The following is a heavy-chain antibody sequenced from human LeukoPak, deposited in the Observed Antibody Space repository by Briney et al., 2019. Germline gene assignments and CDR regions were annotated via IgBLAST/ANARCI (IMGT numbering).Heavy chain of an antibody. CDR3: ANGKSSSEGGGY. J-gene: IGHJ4*02. V-gene: IGHV3-30*02. D-gene: IGHD6-6*01. CDR1: GFLLSSDS. Sequence: PGGSLRLSCAASGFLLSSDSTNWVRQAPGKGLEWVAFIRYDGSNKYYADSVKGRFTISRDNSKNTLYLQMNSLRAEDTAVYYCANGKSSSEGGGYWGQGTLVTVSS. CDR2: IRYDGSNK.